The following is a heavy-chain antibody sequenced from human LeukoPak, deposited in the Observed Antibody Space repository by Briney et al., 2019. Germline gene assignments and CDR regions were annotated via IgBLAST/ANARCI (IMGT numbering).Heavy chain of an antibody. D-gene: IGHD2-15*01. CDR3: ARDLEGYCSGGTCYFDY. CDR1: GYTFTGYY. J-gene: IGHJ4*02. Sequence: ASVKGSCKASGYTFTGYYMHWVRQAPGQGLEWMGWINPNSGGTNYAQKFQGRVTMIRDTSIGTAYMELSSLRSDDTAVYYCARDLEGYCSGGTCYFDYWGQGTLVTVSS. V-gene: IGHV1-2*02. CDR2: INPNSGGT.